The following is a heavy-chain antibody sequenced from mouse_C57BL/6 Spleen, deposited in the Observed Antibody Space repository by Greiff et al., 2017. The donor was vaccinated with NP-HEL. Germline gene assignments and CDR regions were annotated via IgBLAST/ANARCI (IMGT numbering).Heavy chain of an antibody. V-gene: IGHV1-82*01. CDR2: IYPGDGDT. J-gene: IGHJ2*01. CDR3: ARRDYYGTHDY. CDR1: GYAFSSSW. Sequence: VQLQQSGPELVKPGASVKISCKASGYAFSSSWMNWVKQRPGKGLEWIGRIYPGDGDTNYNGKFKGKATLTADKSSSTAYMQLSSLTSEDSAVYFCARRDYYGTHDYWGQGTTLTVSS. D-gene: IGHD1-1*01.